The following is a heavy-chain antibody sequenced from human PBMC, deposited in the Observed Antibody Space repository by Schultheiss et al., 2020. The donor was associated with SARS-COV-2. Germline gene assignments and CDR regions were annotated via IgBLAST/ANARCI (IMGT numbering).Heavy chain of an antibody. V-gene: IGHV3-48*01. CDR2: ISSSSSTI. Sequence: GGSLRLSCAASGFTFSSYSMNWVRQAPGKGLEWVSYISSSSSTIYYADSVKGRFTISRDNAKNSLYQQMNSLRAEDTAVYYCARGPYYYDPYYFDYWGQGTLVTVSS. J-gene: IGHJ4*02. D-gene: IGHD3-22*01. CDR3: ARGPYYYDPYYFDY. CDR1: GFTFSSYS.